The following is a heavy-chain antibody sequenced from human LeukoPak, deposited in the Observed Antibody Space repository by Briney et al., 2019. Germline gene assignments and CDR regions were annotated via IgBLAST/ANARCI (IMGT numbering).Heavy chain of an antibody. Sequence: ASVKVSCKASGYTFSGYYMNWVRQAPGQGLEWMGWNSNSGGTKYAQKFQGRVTMTRDTSISTAYMELTSLKSDDTAVYYCARDLAGDGLSYFDYWGQGTLVTVSS. J-gene: IGHJ4*02. CDR1: GYTFSGYY. D-gene: IGHD6-19*01. CDR2: NSNSGGT. CDR3: ARDLAGDGLSYFDY. V-gene: IGHV1-2*02.